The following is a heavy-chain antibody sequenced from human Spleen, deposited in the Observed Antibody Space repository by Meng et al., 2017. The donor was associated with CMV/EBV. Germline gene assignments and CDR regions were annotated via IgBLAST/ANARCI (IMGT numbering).Heavy chain of an antibody. CDR1: GDSLSNYA. D-gene: IGHD3-22*01. V-gene: IGHV1-69*05. CDR2: IIPTFGAP. Sequence: SVKVSCKASGDSLSNYAFSWVRQAPGQGLEWMGGIIPTFGAPNYAQKLQDRVSITTDEATSTSYMALSGLSSEHTAVYYCARFSGSSHYYDSCGHDYWGQGTLVTVSS. CDR3: ARFSGSSHYYDSCGHDY. J-gene: IGHJ4*02.